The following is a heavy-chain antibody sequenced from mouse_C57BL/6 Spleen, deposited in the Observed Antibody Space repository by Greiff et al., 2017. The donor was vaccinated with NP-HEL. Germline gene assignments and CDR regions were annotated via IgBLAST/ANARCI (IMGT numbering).Heavy chain of an antibody. D-gene: IGHD2-5*01. Sequence: VPLQQSVAELVRPGASVKLSCTASGFTIKNTYMHWVKLRPEQGMELIGRTDPANGNTKYAPTFQGKATITADTSSNTAYLQLSSLTSEDTAIYYCARESNYVYAMDYWGKGTSVTVSS. CDR1: GFTIKNTY. V-gene: IGHV14-3*01. CDR3: ARESNYVYAMDY. J-gene: IGHJ4*01. CDR2: TDPANGNT.